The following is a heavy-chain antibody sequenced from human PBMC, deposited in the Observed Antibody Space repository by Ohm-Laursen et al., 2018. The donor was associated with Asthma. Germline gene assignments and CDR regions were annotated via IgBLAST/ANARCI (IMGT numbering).Heavy chain of an antibody. J-gene: IGHJ4*02. V-gene: IGHV1-46*01. CDR2: INPSSTIT. CDR1: GYTFTDNY. CDR3: ARGSSGSYLNYFDY. D-gene: IGHD1-26*01. Sequence: ASVKVSCKASGYTFTDNYLHWVRQAPGQGLEWMGIINPSSTITSYAQKFQGRVTMTRDTSTSTVYMELSSLRSEDTAVYYCARGSSGSYLNYFDYWGQGTLVTVSS.